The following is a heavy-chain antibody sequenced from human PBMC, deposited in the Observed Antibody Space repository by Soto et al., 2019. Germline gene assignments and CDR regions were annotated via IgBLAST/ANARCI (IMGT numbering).Heavy chain of an antibody. Sequence: PGASLRPSCAASGFTFSSYAMSWVRPLARRGLEWVSAISGSGGSTYYADSVKGRFTISRDNSKNTLYLQMNSLRVEDSAVYYCAKDGVIMTFASCDIDDWGQGTPVTVSS. CDR3: AKDGVIMTFASCDIDD. V-gene: IGHV3-23*01. CDR1: GFTFSSYA. D-gene: IGHD3-16*01. J-gene: IGHJ4*01. CDR2: ISGSGGST.